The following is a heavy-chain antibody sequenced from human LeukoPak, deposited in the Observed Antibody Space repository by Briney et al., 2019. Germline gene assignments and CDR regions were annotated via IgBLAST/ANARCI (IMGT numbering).Heavy chain of an antibody. J-gene: IGHJ4*02. Sequence: TGGFLRLSCAASGFTFSSYAMSWVRQAPGKGLEWVSTISDSGGGTYYADSVKGRFTISRDNSKNTLYLQMNSLRAEDTAVYYCARGWWFGELPIDYWGQGTLVTVSS. D-gene: IGHD3-10*01. V-gene: IGHV3-23*01. CDR1: GFTFSSYA. CDR2: ISDSGGGT. CDR3: ARGWWFGELPIDY.